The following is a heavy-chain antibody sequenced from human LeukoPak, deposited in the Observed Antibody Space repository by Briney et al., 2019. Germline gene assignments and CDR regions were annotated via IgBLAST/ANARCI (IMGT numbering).Heavy chain of an antibody. CDR3: ARDSGGGWFFDY. CDR2: ISSSGSTI. CDR1: GFAFSSYE. Sequence: PGRSLRLSCAASGFAFSSYEMNWVRQAPGKGLEWVSYISSSGSTIYYADSVKGRFTISRDSAKNSLYLQMNSLRAEDTAVYYCARDSGGGWFFDYWGQGTLVTVSS. V-gene: IGHV3-48*03. D-gene: IGHD6-19*01. J-gene: IGHJ4*02.